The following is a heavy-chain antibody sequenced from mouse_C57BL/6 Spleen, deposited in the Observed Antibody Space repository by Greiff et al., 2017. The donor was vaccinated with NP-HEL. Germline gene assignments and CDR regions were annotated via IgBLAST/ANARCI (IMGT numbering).Heavy chain of an antibody. V-gene: IGHV1-53*01. J-gene: IGHJ3*01. CDR2: INPSNGGT. Sequence: VQLQQPGTELVKPGASVKLSCKASGYTFTSYWMHWVKQRPGQGLEWIGNINPSNGGTNYNEKFKSKATLTVDKSSSTAYMQLSSLTSEDSAVYYCARGSSTVVAKGAWFAYWGQGTLVTVSA. CDR1: GYTFTSYW. D-gene: IGHD1-1*01. CDR3: ARGSSTVVAKGAWFAY.